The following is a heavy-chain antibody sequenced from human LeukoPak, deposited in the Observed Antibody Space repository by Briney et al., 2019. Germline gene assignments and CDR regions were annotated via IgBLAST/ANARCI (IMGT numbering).Heavy chain of an antibody. CDR3: ARRVYYDSSGYPPYYYYMDV. J-gene: IGHJ6*03. CDR2: MNPNSGNT. D-gene: IGHD3-22*01. CDR1: GYTFTSYD. V-gene: IGHV1-8*01. Sequence: ASVKVSCKASGYTFTSYDINWVRQATGQGLEWMGWMNPNSGNTGYAQKFQGRVTMTRNTSISTAYMELGSLRSEDTAVYYCARRVYYDSSGYPPYYYYMDVWGKGTTVTVSS.